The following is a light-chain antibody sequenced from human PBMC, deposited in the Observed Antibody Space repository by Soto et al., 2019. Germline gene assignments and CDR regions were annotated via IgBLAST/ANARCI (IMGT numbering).Light chain of an antibody. CDR1: QSVSGSY. Sequence: PGERVTLSCRASQSVSGSYLTWYQQKPGQAPRLLIYGASTRATSIPARFSGSGSGTDFTLTISSLQPEDFAVYYCQQDYNLPSLTFGGGTKVEIK. V-gene: IGKV3D-7*01. CDR2: GAS. CDR3: QQDYNLPSLT. J-gene: IGKJ4*01.